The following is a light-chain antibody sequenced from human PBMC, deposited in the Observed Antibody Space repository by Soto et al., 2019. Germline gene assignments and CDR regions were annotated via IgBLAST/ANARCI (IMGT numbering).Light chain of an antibody. CDR2: QAT. Sequence: SVLTQPPAISGSPGKSIPISCTGTSSDIGRYHFASWYQHRTGTPPKLIIYQATKRPSGVSYRLSGYKYGNTASLTISGLQAEDDADYYCTSYTIPSPYVFGTGTKVTVL. V-gene: IGLV2-14*01. CDR3: TSYTIPSPYV. CDR1: SSDIGRYHF. J-gene: IGLJ1*01.